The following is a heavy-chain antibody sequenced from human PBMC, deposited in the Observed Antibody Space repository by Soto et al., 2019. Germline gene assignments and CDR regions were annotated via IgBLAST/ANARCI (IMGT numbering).Heavy chain of an antibody. CDR3: ARRRELLENYYYYYGMDV. J-gene: IGHJ6*02. CDR1: GGSISSSSYY. D-gene: IGHD1-26*01. CDR2: IYYSGST. V-gene: IGHV4-39*01. Sequence: SETLSLTCTVSGGSISSSSYYWGWIRQPPGKGLEWIGSIYYSGSTYYNPSLKSRVTISVDTSKNQFSLKLSSVTAADTAVYYCARRRELLENYYYYYGMDVWGQGTTVTVSS.